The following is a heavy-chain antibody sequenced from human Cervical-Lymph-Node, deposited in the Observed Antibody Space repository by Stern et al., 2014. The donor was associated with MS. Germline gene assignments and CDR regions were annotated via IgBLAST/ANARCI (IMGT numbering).Heavy chain of an antibody. V-gene: IGHV1-8*01. CDR2: MNPNSGNT. CDR3: ASAAAAGIIYCYYGMDV. J-gene: IGHJ6*02. Sequence: VQLLESGAEVKKPGASVKVSCKASGYTFTSYDINWVRQATGQGLEWMGWMNPNSGNTGYAQKFQGRVTMTRNTSISTAYMELSSLRSEDTAVYYCASAAAAGIIYCYYGMDVWGQGTTVTVSS. D-gene: IGHD6-13*01. CDR1: GYTFTSYD.